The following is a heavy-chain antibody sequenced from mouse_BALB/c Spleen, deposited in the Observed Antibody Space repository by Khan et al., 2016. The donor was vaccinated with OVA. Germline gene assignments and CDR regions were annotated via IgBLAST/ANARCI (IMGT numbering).Heavy chain of an antibody. V-gene: IGHV5-6-5*01. CDR1: GFTFSNYA. J-gene: IGHJ3*01. CDR3: ARDYWFAY. CDR2: ISSGDST. Sequence: EVELVESGGGLVKPGGSLKLSCAASGFTFSNYAMSWVRHSPEKRLEWVASISSGDSTYYLDSLNGRFTISRDNDRNILYLQMSSTRSEDTAMYYCARDYWFAYWGQGTLVTVSA.